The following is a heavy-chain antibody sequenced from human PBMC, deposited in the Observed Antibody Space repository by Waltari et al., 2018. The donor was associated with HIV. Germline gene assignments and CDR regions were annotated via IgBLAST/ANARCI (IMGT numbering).Heavy chain of an antibody. J-gene: IGHJ4*02. CDR2: VIPIFGTA. CDR3: ARELERLLVY. CDR1: GGTFSSST. V-gene: IGHV1-69*01. Sequence: QVQLVQSGAEVKKPGSSVKVSCKASGGTFSSSTISWVRQAPGQGLEWRGGVIPIFGTANYAQKVQGRVTITADESTNTVYMELSSLRSEDTAVYYCARELERLLVYWGQGTPVTVSS. D-gene: IGHD1-1*01.